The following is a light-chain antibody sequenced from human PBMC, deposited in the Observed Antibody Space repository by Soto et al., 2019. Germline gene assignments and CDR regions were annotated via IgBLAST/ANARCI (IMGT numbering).Light chain of an antibody. CDR2: GAS. V-gene: IGKV1-39*01. CDR1: QSINNY. J-gene: IGKJ2*01. CDR3: QPSYRSPYT. Sequence: IQMTQSPSSLSASVGDSVTVTCRASQSINNYLNWYQQKPGKAPTLLIYGASSLQGGVPSSFTGRESRTDFTLAISSLQPEDFATYYCQPSYRSPYTLGQGPKLEIK.